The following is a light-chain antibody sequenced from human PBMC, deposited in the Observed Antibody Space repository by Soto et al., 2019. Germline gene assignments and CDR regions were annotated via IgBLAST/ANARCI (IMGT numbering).Light chain of an antibody. CDR3: SSYTSGTTLYV. Sequence: QSVLTQPASVSGSPGQSITISCTGTSSDVGGYNYVSWYLHHAGKAPRLMIYASSNRPSGVSHRFSGSRSGNTASLTISGLRAEDEADYYCSSYTSGTTLYVFGTGTKLTVL. V-gene: IGLV2-14*01. CDR1: SSDVGGYNY. J-gene: IGLJ1*01. CDR2: ASS.